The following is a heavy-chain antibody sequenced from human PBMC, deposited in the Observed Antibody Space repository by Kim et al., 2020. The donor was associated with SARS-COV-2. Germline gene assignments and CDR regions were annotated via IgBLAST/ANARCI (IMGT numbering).Heavy chain of an antibody. J-gene: IGHJ4*02. D-gene: IGHD5-12*01. CDR3: ARGLYSGYHPSSGRAYYFDY. CDR2: INAGNGNT. CDR1: GYTFTSYA. V-gene: IGHV1-3*01. Sequence: ASVKVSCKASGYTFTSYAMHWVRQAPGQRLEWMGWINAGNGNTKYSQKFQGRVTITRDTSASTAYMELSSLRSEDTAVYYCARGLYSGYHPSSGRAYYFDYWGQGTLVTVSS.